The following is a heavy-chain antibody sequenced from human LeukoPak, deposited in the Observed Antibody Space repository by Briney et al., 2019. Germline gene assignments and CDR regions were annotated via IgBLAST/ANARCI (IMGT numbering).Heavy chain of an antibody. CDR3: ARGYSSIWFGELPDWFDP. CDR2: MNPNSGNT. CDR1: GYTFTSYD. Sequence: GASVKVSCKASGYTFTSYDINWVRQATGQGLEWMGWMNPNSGNTGSAQKFQGRVTMTRNTSISTAYMELSSLRSEDTAVYYCARGYSSIWFGELPDWFDPWGQGTLVTVSS. V-gene: IGHV1-8*01. J-gene: IGHJ5*02. D-gene: IGHD3-10*01.